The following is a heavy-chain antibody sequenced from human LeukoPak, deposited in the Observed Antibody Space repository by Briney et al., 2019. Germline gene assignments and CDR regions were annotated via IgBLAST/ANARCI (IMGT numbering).Heavy chain of an antibody. CDR1: GFTFTTYS. V-gene: IGHV3-21*01. CDR2: ISSTSNYI. D-gene: IGHD5-12*01. Sequence: GGSLRLSCATSGFTFTTYSIHWVRQAPGKGLEWVSSISSTSNYIYYAGSVTGRFTISRDNAKDSLFLQMNSLRAEDTAVYYCAKSGYDFGGWFDPWGQGTLVTASS. J-gene: IGHJ5*02. CDR3: AKSGYDFGGWFDP.